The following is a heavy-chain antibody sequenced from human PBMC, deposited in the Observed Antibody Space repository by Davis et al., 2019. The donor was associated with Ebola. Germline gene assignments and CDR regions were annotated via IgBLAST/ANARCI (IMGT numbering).Heavy chain of an antibody. CDR2: ISSSGSTI. Sequence: GESLKISCAASGFTFSSYEMNWVRQAPGKGLEWVSYISSSGSTIYYADSVTGRFTISRDNAMNSLYLQMNSLRAGDTAAYYCAKQSGSSGWYGLDYWGQGTLVTVSS. V-gene: IGHV3-48*03. J-gene: IGHJ4*02. D-gene: IGHD6-19*01. CDR1: GFTFSSYE. CDR3: AKQSGSSGWYGLDY.